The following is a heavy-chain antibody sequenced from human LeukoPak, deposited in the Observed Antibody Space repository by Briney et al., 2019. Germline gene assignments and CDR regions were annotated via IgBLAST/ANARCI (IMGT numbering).Heavy chain of an antibody. J-gene: IGHJ4*02. CDR1: GFTFSSYA. CDR3: AKASRQAAVASPLDY. V-gene: IGHV3-23*01. CDR2: ISGSGGNT. Sequence: GGSLRLSCAASGFTFSSYAMSWVRQAPGKGLEWVSAISGSGGNTYYADSVKGRFTMSRDNSKNTLYLQMNSLRAEDTAVYYCAKASRQAAVASPLDYWGQGSLVTVSS. D-gene: IGHD6-19*01.